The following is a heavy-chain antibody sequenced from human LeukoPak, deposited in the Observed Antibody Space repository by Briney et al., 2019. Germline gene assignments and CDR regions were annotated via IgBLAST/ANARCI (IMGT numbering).Heavy chain of an antibody. CDR1: GGSFSGYY. CDR2: IYTSGST. CDR3: ARGGSSGPAGW. D-gene: IGHD6-19*01. Sequence: PSETLSLTCAVYGGSFSGYYWSWIRQPAGKGLEWIGRIYTSGSTNYNPSLKSRVTMSVDTSKNQFSLKLSSVTAADTAVYYCARGGSSGPAGWWGQGTLVTVSS. V-gene: IGHV4-59*10. J-gene: IGHJ4*02.